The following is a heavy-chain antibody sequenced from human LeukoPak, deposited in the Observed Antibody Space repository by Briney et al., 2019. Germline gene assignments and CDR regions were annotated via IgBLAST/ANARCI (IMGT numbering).Heavy chain of an antibody. CDR2: ISSSSSYI. D-gene: IGHD2-2*01. Sequence: GGSLRLSCAASGFTFSSYWMSWVRQAPGKGLEWVSSISSSSSYIYYADSVKGRFTISRDNAKNSLYLQMNSLRAEDTAVYYCATNRRSSSWYEPENYGMDVWGQGTTVTVSS. V-gene: IGHV3-21*01. J-gene: IGHJ6*02. CDR1: GFTFSSYW. CDR3: ATNRRSSSWYEPENYGMDV.